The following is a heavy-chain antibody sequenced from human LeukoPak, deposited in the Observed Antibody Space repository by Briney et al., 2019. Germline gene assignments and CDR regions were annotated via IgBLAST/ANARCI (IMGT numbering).Heavy chain of an antibody. CDR3: APLEVTWGDP. D-gene: IGHD2-21*02. Sequence: PGGSLRLSCAASGFTFSSYWTHWVRQAPGKGLLWVSRISSDGSTTTYADSVKGRFTISRDNAKNTLYLQMNSLRAEDTAVYYCAPLEVTWGDPWGQGTLVTVSS. J-gene: IGHJ5*02. CDR1: GFTFSSYW. CDR2: ISSDGSTT. V-gene: IGHV3-74*01.